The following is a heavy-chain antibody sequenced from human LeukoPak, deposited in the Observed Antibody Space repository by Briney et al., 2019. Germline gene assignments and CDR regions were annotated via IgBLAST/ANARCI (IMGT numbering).Heavy chain of an antibody. V-gene: IGHV3-30*04. CDR2: ISYDGSNK. Sequence: GGSLRLSCAASGFTFSSYAMHWVRQAPGKGLEWVAVISYDGSNKYYADSVKGRFTISRDNSKNTLYLQMNSLRAEDTAVYYCARVERYAGLLGYWGQGTLVTVSS. CDR1: GFTFSSYA. J-gene: IGHJ4*02. D-gene: IGHD1-1*01. CDR3: ARVERYAGLLGY.